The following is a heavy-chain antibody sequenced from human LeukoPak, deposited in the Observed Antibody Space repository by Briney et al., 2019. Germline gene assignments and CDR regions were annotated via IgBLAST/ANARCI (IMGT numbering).Heavy chain of an antibody. CDR2: INHSGST. V-gene: IGHV4-34*01. CDR3: ARVPRYCSSTSCYEAAFDI. CDR1: GGSFSGYY. Sequence: SETLSLTCAVYGGSFSGYYWSWIRQPPGKGLEWIGEINHSGSTNYNPSLKSRVTISVDKSKNQFSLKLSSVTAADTAVYYCARVPRYCSSTSCYEAAFDIWGQGTMDTVSS. D-gene: IGHD2-2*01. J-gene: IGHJ3*02.